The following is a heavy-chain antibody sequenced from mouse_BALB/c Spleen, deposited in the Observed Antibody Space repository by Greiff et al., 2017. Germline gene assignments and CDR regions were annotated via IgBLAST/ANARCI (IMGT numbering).Heavy chain of an antibody. Sequence: EVQGVESGGDLVKPGGSLKLSCAASGFTFSSYGMSWVRQTPDKRLEWVATISSGGSYTYYPDSVKGRFTISRDNAKNTLYLQMSSLKSEDTAMYYCARQRWGNYDAMDYWGQGTSVTVSS. CDR2: ISSGGSYT. D-gene: IGHD2-1*01. V-gene: IGHV5-6*01. J-gene: IGHJ4*01. CDR1: GFTFSSYG. CDR3: ARQRWGNYDAMDY.